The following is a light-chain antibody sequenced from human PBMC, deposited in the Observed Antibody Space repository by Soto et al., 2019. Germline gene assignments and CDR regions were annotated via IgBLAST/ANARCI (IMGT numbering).Light chain of an antibody. V-gene: IGLV2-14*01. CDR3: SSYTSATTYV. J-gene: IGLJ1*01. CDR1: SSDVGAYNY. Sequence: QPVLTQPASVSGSPGQSITISCTGTSSDVGAYNYDSWYQQYPGEAPKVIIYDVSHRPAGVSNRFSGSKSGNTASLTISGVQTQDEADYHCSSYTSATTYVFATGTKLTVL. CDR2: DVS.